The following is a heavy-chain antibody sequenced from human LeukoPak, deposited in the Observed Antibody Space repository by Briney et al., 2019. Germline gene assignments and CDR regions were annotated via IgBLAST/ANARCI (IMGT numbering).Heavy chain of an antibody. V-gene: IGHV3-74*01. Sequence: PGGSLRLSCAASEFTFSSYWMHWVRQAPGKGLVWVSRINSDGSSTSYADSVKGRFTISRDNAKNSLYLQMDNLRVGDTGVYYCARDLVTGIHYWGQGTLVTVSS. J-gene: IGHJ4*02. CDR1: EFTFSSYW. CDR2: INSDGSST. CDR3: ARDLVTGIHY. D-gene: IGHD2-21*02.